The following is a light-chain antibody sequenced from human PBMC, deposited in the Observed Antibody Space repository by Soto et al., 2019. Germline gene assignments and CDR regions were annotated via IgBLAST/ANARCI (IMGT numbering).Light chain of an antibody. J-gene: IGLJ3*02. CDR2: EDN. CDR1: SGSIASNY. V-gene: IGLV6-57*01. Sequence: NFMLTQPHSVSESPGKTVIISCTRSSGSIASNYVQWYQQCPGSSPTTVIYEDNQRPSGVPDRFSGSIDSSSNSASLTISGLETEDEADYYCQSYDATNQVFGGGTKVTVL. CDR3: QSYDATNQV.